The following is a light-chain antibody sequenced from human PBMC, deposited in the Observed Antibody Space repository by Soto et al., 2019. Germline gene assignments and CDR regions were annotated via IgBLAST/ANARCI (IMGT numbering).Light chain of an antibody. CDR1: QSASNQY. CDR3: QHYGYPQWT. CDR2: GVF. V-gene: IGKV3-20*01. J-gene: IGKJ1*01. Sequence: VLTQSPDTLSLSPGERATLSCRASQSASNQYLSWYQQRPGQPPRLLIYGVFIRANGIPARFSGSGSGTDFTLTISRLEPEDFAVYYCQHYGYPQWTFGQGTKVEI.